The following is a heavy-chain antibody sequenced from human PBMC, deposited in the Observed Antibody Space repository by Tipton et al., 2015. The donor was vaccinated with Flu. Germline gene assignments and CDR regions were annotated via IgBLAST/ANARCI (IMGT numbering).Heavy chain of an antibody. D-gene: IGHD2-2*01. V-gene: IGHV4-59*01. J-gene: IGHJ4*02. CDR1: GGSISSYY. Sequence: LSLTCTVSGGSISSYYWSWIRQPPGKGLEWIGYIYYSGSTTYNPPLKSRVTISVDTSKNQFFLKLSSVTAADTAVYYCASVQGYCSSTSCYVREYYFDYWGQGTLVTVSS. CDR2: IYYSGST. CDR3: ASVQGYCSSTSCYVREYYFDY.